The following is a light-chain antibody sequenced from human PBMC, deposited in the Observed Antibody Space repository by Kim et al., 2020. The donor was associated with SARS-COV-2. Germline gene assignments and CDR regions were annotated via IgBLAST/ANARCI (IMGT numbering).Light chain of an antibody. CDR2: GAS. V-gene: IGKV3-20*01. Sequence: EIVLTQSPGTLSLSPGERATLSCRASQSVSSSYLAWYQQKAGKAPRLLIYGASTRVSGIPDRFSGSGSGTDFTLTISRLEPEDFAVYFCQQYDTSPWTFGQGTKVDIK. CDR3: QQYDTSPWT. CDR1: QSVSSSY. J-gene: IGKJ1*01.